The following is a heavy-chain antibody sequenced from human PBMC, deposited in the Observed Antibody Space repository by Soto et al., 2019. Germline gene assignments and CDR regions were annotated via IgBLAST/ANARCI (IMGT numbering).Heavy chain of an antibody. CDR1: GFSLSTSGVG. V-gene: IGHV2-5*02. Sequence: QITLKESGPTLVKPTQTLTLTCTFSGFSLSTSGVGVGWIRQSPGKALEWLALIYWDDDKRYSPFLMSRITITKDTSKNQVVLTMTKMDPVDTATYYCARNIYNYGPRDFDSWGQGTLVTVSS. D-gene: IGHD5-18*01. CDR3: ARNIYNYGPRDFDS. CDR2: IYWDDDK. J-gene: IGHJ4*02.